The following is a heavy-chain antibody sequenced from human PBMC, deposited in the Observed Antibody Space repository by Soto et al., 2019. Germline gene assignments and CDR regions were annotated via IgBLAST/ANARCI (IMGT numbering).Heavy chain of an antibody. CDR1: GYSFTTYW. CDR3: ATQKPIWRCYYQYYFAS. CDR2: IYPGDSDT. D-gene: IGHD3-3*01. Sequence: GESLKISCKGSGYSFTTYWIGWVRQMPGKGLEWMAIIYPGDSDTRVSPSFRGQVTISVDKSIRTAYLQWSSLKASDTAMYYCATQKPIWRCYYQYYFASWGQGTLVTVSS. J-gene: IGHJ4*02. V-gene: IGHV5-51*01.